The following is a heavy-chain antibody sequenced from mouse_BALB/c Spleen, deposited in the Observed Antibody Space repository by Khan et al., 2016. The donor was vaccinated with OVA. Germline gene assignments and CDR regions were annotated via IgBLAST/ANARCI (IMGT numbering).Heavy chain of an antibody. J-gene: IGHJ3*01. Sequence: QVQLQQPGAELVKPGASVKLSCKASGYTFTSFWIHWVKRGPGQGLEWIGEIDPSDSHTNYNQEFKDKATLTVDKSSSTAYMQLSRLTSEDSAVYFCARSYFYGSSTWFGYWGQGTLVTVSA. CDR1: GYTFTSFW. CDR2: IDPSDSHT. D-gene: IGHD1-1*01. CDR3: ARSYFYGSSTWFGY. V-gene: IGHV1-69*02.